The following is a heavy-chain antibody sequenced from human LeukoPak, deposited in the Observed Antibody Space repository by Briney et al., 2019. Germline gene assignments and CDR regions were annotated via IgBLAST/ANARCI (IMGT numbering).Heavy chain of an antibody. J-gene: IGHJ4*02. V-gene: IGHV3-30*02. CDR3: AYTSG. CDR1: GFTFSSYG. CDR2: IRYDGSNK. Sequence: GGSLRLSCAASGFTFSSYGMHWVRQAPGKGLEWVAFIRYDGSNKHYADSVKGRFTISRDNAKNTLYLEMNSLRTDDTAVYYVAYTSGWGQGTLVTVSS. D-gene: IGHD3-22*01.